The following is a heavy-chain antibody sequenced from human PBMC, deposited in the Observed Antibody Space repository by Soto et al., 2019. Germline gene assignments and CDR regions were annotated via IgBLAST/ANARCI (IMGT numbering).Heavy chain of an antibody. V-gene: IGHV4-31*03. J-gene: IGHJ4*02. CDR2: IYCSGST. CDR1: GGSISSGGYY. Sequence: SETLSLTCTVSGGSISSGGYYWSWILHHPGKGLEWIGDIYCSGSTYYNPSLKSRATISVDTSKNQVSLKLSSVTAADTAVYYCARGSYYSDSWGQGTLVTPSS. CDR3: ARGSYYSDS. D-gene: IGHD1-26*01.